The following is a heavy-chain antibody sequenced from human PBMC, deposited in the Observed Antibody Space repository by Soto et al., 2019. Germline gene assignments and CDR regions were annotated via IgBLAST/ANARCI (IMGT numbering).Heavy chain of an antibody. J-gene: IGHJ4*02. V-gene: IGHV3-30*03. Sequence: QVQLVESGGGVVQPGRSPRLSCAASGFTFSNYDMHWVRQAPGKGLEWVAGISYDGSNRYYADSVKGRFTISRDISKNTLYLQMNSLRLEDTAVYYCAIIPPTTVDYWGQGTLVTVFS. CDR2: ISYDGSNR. D-gene: IGHD4-17*01. CDR3: AIIPPTTVDY. CDR1: GFTFSNYD.